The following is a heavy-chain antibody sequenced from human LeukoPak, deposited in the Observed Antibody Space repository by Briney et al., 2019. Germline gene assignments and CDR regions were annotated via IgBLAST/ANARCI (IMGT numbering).Heavy chain of an antibody. CDR2: ISAYNGNT. CDR1: GYTFPSYG. Sequence: GASVKVSCKASGYTFPSYGISWVRQAPGQGLEWMGWISAYNGNTNYAQKLQGRVTMTTDTSTSTAYMELRSLRSDDTAVYYCARGIAAAGIWWFDPWGQGTLVTVSS. V-gene: IGHV1-18*01. J-gene: IGHJ5*02. D-gene: IGHD6-13*01. CDR3: ARGIAAAGIWWFDP.